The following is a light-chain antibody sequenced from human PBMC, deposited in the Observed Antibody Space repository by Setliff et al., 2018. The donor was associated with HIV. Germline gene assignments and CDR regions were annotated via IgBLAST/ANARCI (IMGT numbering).Light chain of an antibody. CDR3: SSYTGSSTLNV. Sequence: QSALTQPASLSGSPGQSITISCTGTSSDVGGYNYVSWYQQHPGKAPKLMINEVSNRPSGVSNRFSGSKSGNTASLTISGLQAEDEADYYCSSYTGSSTLNVLGTGTK. V-gene: IGLV2-14*01. J-gene: IGLJ1*01. CDR2: EVS. CDR1: SSDVGGYNY.